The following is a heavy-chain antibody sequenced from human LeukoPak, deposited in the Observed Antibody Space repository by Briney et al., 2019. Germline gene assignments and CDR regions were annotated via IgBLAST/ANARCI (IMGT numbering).Heavy chain of an antibody. Sequence: GGSLRLSCAASGFTFSSYAMSWVRQAPGKGLEWVSAISGSGGSTYYADSVKGRFTISRGNSKNTLYLQMNSLRAEDTAVYYRAKDRGYSREFDYWGQGTLVTVSS. CDR3: AKDRGYSREFDY. J-gene: IGHJ4*02. CDR2: ISGSGGST. CDR1: GFTFSSYA. V-gene: IGHV3-23*01. D-gene: IGHD6-13*01.